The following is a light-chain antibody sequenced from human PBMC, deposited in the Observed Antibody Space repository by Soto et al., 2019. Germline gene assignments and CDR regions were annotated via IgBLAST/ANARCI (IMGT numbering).Light chain of an antibody. J-gene: IGLJ2*01. CDR1: SPNIGSNF. CDR3: AAWDDSLKSVV. CDR2: RNN. V-gene: IGLV1-47*01. Sequence: QSVLTQAPSASGAPGQSIIISCSGSSPNIGSNFVYWYQQFPGTAPKLLILRNNQRPSGVPDRFSGSKSGTSASLVISGLRSEDEADYHCAAWDDSLKSVVFGGGTQLTVL.